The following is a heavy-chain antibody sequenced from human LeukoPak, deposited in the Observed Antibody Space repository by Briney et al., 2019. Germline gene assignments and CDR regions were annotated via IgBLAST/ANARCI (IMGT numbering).Heavy chain of an antibody. J-gene: IGHJ4*02. CDR2: INPSGGST. D-gene: IGHD4-17*01. CDR1: GYTFTSYY. V-gene: IGHV1-46*01. CDR3: ARVPALDYGDPQGPFDY. Sequence: ASVKVSXKASGYTFTSYYMHWVRQAPGQGLEWMGIINPSGGSTSYAQKFQGRVTMTRDTSTSTVYMELSSLRSEDTAVYYCARVPALDYGDPQGPFDYWGQGTLVTVSS.